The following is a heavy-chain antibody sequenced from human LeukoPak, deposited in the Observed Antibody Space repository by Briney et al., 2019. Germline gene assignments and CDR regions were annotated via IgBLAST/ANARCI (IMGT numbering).Heavy chain of an antibody. D-gene: IGHD6-19*01. CDR3: ARSGGAVAGLYFDY. CDR1: GFTFSSYG. J-gene: IGHJ4*02. V-gene: IGHV3-30*19. CDR2: ISYDGSNK. Sequence: GGSLRLSCAASGFTFSSYGMHWVRQAPGKGLEWVAVISYDGSNKYYADSVKGRFTISRDNSKNTLYLQMNSLRAEDTAVYYCARSGGAVAGLYFDYWGQGTLVTVSS.